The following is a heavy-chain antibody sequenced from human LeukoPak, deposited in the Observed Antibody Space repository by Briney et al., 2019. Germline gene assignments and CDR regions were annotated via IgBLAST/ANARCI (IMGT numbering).Heavy chain of an antibody. V-gene: IGHV3-23*01. CDR2: IRGAGDIT. CDR3: AKAPYGSGSYYVNL. CDR1: GITFSSYG. J-gene: IGHJ5*02. Sequence: GGSLRLSCVASGITFSSYGMSWVRQAPGKGLEWVSAIRGAGDITDYADSVKGRFTISRDNSKNMLYLQMSSLRAEDTAIYYCAKAPYGSGSYYVNLWGQGTLVTASS. D-gene: IGHD3-10*01.